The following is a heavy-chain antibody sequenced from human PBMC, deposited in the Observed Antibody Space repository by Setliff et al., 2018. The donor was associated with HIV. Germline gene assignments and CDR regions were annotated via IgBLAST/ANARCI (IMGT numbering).Heavy chain of an antibody. CDR3: AKDLVYYDSSGDLDY. Sequence: PGGSLRLSCAASGFTFTDYTMNWVRQAPGKGLEWVSSITSGSTYVNYADSVKGRFTISRDNSKNTLYLQMNSLRAEDTAVYYCAKDLVYYDSSGDLDYWGQGTLVTVSS. D-gene: IGHD3-22*01. J-gene: IGHJ4*02. CDR2: ITSGSTYV. CDR1: GFTFTDYT. V-gene: IGHV3-21*04.